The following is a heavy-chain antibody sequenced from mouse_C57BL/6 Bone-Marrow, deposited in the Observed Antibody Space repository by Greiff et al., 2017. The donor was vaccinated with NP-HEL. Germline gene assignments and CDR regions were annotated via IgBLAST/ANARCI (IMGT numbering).Heavy chain of an antibody. D-gene: IGHD1-1*02. Sequence: QVQLKQSGAELVRPGASVKLSCKASGYTFTDYYINWVKQRPGQGLEWIARIYPGSGNTYYNEKFKGKATLTAEKSSSTAYMQLSSLTSEDSAVYFCARWYDYFDYWGQGTTLTVSS. CDR3: ARWYDYFDY. CDR1: GYTFTDYY. CDR2: IYPGSGNT. V-gene: IGHV1-76*01. J-gene: IGHJ2*01.